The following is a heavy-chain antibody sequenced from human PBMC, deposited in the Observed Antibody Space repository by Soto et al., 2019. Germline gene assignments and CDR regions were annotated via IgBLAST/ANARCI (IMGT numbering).Heavy chain of an antibody. CDR2: TNHSGST. CDR3: ARQDSQRIFGVDY. J-gene: IGHJ4*02. V-gene: IGHV4-34*01. D-gene: IGHD3-3*01. Sequence: QVQLQQWGAGLLKPSETLSLTCAVYGGSFSGYYWSWIRQPPGKGLEWIGETNHSGSTNYNPSLKSRVTRSVDTSKNQCSRKLSSVTAADTAVYYCARQDSQRIFGVDYWGQGTLVTVSS. CDR1: GGSFSGYY.